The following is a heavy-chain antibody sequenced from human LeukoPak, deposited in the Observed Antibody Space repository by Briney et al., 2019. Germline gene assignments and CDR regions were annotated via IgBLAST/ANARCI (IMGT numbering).Heavy chain of an antibody. Sequence: PSETLSLTCAVSGYSISSGYYWGWIRQPPGKGLEWIGSIYHSRSTYYNPSLKSRVTISVDTSKNQFSLKLSSVTAADTAVYYCARGLDDILTGYYLFDYWGQGTLVTVSS. D-gene: IGHD3-9*01. J-gene: IGHJ4*02. CDR2: IYHSRST. CDR1: GYSISSGYY. V-gene: IGHV4-38-2*01. CDR3: ARGLDDILTGYYLFDY.